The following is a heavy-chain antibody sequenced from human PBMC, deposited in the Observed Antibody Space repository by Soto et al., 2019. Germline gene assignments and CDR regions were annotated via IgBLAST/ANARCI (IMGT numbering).Heavy chain of an antibody. CDR3: ARVPTDYDFWSGYYLGYYYYGMDV. V-gene: IGHV4-59*01. D-gene: IGHD3-3*01. Sequence: SETLSLTCTVSGGSISRYYWSWIRQPPGKGLEWIGYIYYSGSTNYNPSLKSRVTISVDTSKNQFSRKLSSVTAADTAVYYCARVPTDYDFWSGYYLGYYYYGMDVWGQGTTVTVSS. J-gene: IGHJ6*02. CDR1: GGSISRYY. CDR2: IYYSGST.